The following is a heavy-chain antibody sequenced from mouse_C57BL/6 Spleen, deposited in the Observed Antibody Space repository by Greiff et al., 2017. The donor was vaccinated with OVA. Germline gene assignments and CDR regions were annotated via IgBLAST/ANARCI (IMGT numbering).Heavy chain of an antibody. V-gene: IGHV1-69*01. Sequence: VQLKQPGAALVMPGASVKLSCEASGYTFTSYWMHWVKQRPGQGLEWIGAIDPSDSDTNYNQKFKGKSTLTVDKSSSTAYMQLSSLTSEDSAGYYCARRGGYDYFDDWGQGTTLTVSS. CDR3: ARRGGYDYFDD. CDR1: GYTFTSYW. CDR2: IDPSDSDT. J-gene: IGHJ2*01. D-gene: IGHD3-2*02.